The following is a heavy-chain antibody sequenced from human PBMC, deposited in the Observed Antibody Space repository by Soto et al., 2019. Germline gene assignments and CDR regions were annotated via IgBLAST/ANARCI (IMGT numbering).Heavy chain of an antibody. V-gene: IGHV1-46*01. D-gene: IGHD3-22*01. Sequence: QVQLVQSGAEVKKPGASVKVSCKASGYTFTRYYMHWVRQAPGQGLEWMGIINPSDGSISYAQKFQGRVSMTSDTSSRAVHMELSSLRSEDTAVYYCARDLTREGDYFDTSDYYFDSWGQGTLVTVSS. CDR3: ARDLTREGDYFDTSDYYFDS. J-gene: IGHJ4*02. CDR2: INPSDGSI. CDR1: GYTFTRYY.